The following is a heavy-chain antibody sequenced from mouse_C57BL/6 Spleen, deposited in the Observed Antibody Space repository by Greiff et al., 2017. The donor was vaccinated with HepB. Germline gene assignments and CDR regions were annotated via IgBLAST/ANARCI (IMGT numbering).Heavy chain of an antibody. Sequence: QVQLQQPGAELVKPGASVKLSCKASGYTFTSYWMHWVKQRPGRGLEWIGRIDPNSGGTKYNEKFKSKATLTVDKPSSTAYMQLSSRTSEDSAVYYCARGGHVTVTKWYFDVWGTGTTVTVSS. CDR3: ARGGHVTVTKWYFDV. V-gene: IGHV1-72*01. CDR2: IDPNSGGT. D-gene: IGHD4-1*01. J-gene: IGHJ1*03. CDR1: GYTFTSYW.